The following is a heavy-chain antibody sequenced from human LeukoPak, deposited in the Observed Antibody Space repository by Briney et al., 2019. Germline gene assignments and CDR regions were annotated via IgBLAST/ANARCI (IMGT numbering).Heavy chain of an antibody. D-gene: IGHD3-22*01. Sequence: QPGRSLRLSCADSGFTFAVYAVRWVRHGPGGGLGWVSGTFWIRGSIGYADSVKGRFTISRDNAKNSLYLQMNSLRAEDMALYYCAKVQYPYYYDSSGYYPGHAFDIWGQGTMVTVSS. V-gene: IGHV3-9*03. CDR2: TFWIRGSI. J-gene: IGHJ3*02. CDR1: GFTFAVYA. CDR3: AKVQYPYYYDSSGYYPGHAFDI.